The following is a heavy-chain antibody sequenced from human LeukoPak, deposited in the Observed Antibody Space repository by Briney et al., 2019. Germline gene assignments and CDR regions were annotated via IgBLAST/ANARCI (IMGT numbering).Heavy chain of an antibody. CDR2: IYYSGST. V-gene: IGHV4-31*03. D-gene: IGHD1-26*01. CDR1: GGSISSGGYY. J-gene: IGHJ5*02. Sequence: KSSETLSLTCTVSGGSISSGGYYWSWIRQHPGKGLEWIGYIYYSGSTYYNPSLKSRVTISVDTSKNQFSLKLSSVTAADTAVYYCAREDGSYYEWFDPWGQGTLVTVSS. CDR3: AREDGSYYEWFDP.